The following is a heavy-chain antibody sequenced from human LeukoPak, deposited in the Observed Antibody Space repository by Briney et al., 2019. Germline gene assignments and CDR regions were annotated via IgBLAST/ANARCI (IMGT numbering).Heavy chain of an antibody. CDR3: ARDDYCSSTSCYYYYMDV. CDR2: ISAYNGNT. J-gene: IGHJ6*03. D-gene: IGHD2-2*01. Sequence: ASVEVSCKASGYTFTSYGISWVRQAPGQGLEWMGWISAYNGNTNYAQKLQGRVTMTTDTSTSTAYMELRSLRSDDTAVYYCARDDYCSSTSCYYYYMDVWGKGTTVTVSS. CDR1: GYTFTSYG. V-gene: IGHV1-18*01.